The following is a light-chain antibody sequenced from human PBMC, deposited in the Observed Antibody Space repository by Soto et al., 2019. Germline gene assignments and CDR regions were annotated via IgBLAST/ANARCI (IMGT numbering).Light chain of an antibody. CDR2: DDN. Sequence: SYELTQPPSVSVAPGQTARITCGGNNIGSKSVHWYQQKPGQAPVLVVYDDNDRPSGIPERFSGSKSGNTATLTISRVEAGDEADYYCQVWDSSSDHYGFGTGTKVTV. CDR1: NIGSKS. CDR3: QVWDSSSDHYG. V-gene: IGLV3-21*02. J-gene: IGLJ1*01.